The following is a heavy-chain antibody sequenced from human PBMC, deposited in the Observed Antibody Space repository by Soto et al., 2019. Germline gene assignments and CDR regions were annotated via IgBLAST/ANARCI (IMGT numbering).Heavy chain of an antibody. D-gene: IGHD3-16*01. J-gene: IGHJ5*02. CDR2: INLSGNT. Sequence: SETLSLTCAVFGESFSGYHWTWIRQSTGKGLEWIGEINLSGNTNYNPSLKSRVTISIDTPKKQFSLKLTSVTAADTAIYYCARVLVTYGGIMVTYNWLDTWGQGNMVTV. CDR3: ARVLVTYGGIMVTYNWLDT. V-gene: IGHV4-34*01. CDR1: GESFSGYH.